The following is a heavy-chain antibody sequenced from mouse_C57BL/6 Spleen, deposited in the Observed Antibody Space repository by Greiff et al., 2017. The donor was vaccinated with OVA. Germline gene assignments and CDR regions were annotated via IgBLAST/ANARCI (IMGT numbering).Heavy chain of an antibody. V-gene: IGHV1-80*01. CDR3: ARHYGSRDYAMDY. D-gene: IGHD1-1*01. Sequence: VQLQESGAELVKPGASVKISCKASGYAFSSYWMNWVKQRPGKGLEWIGQIYPGDGDTNYNGKFKGKATLTADKSSSTAYMQLSSLTSEDSAVYFCARHYGSRDYAMDYWGQGTSVTVSS. CDR1: GYAFSSYW. J-gene: IGHJ4*01. CDR2: IYPGDGDT.